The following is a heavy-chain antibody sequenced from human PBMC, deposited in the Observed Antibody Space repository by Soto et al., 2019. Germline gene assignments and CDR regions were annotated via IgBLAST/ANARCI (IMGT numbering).Heavy chain of an antibody. D-gene: IGHD3-10*01. V-gene: IGHV1-18*04. CDR2: ISAYNGNT. CDR1: GYTFTSYG. CDR3: AKPPPIMLRGVINSLGY. Sequence: GASVKVSCKASGYTFTSYGISWVRQAPGQGLEWMGWISAYNGNTNYAQKLQGRVTMTTDTSTSTAYMELRSLRSDDTAVYYCAKPPPIMLRGVINSLGYWGQGTLVTVSS. J-gene: IGHJ4*02.